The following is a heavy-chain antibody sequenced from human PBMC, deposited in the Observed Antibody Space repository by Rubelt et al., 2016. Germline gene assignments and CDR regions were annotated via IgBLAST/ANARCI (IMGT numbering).Heavy chain of an antibody. J-gene: IGHJ4*02. D-gene: IGHD6-13*01. CDR2: ISAYNGNT. Sequence: QLVQPGPEVKKPGTSVKVSCKASGYTFTSYGISWVRQAPGQGLEWMGWISAYNGNTNYAQKFQGRGTIIADESTSTSYMELSSLRSEDTAGYYCARRQQLGPFDYWGQGTLVTVSS. V-gene: IGHV1-18*01. CDR3: ARRQQLGPFDY. CDR1: GYTFTSYG.